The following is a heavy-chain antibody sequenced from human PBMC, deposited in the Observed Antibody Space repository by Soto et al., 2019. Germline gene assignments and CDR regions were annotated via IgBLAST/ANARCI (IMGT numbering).Heavy chain of an antibody. CDR2: TYYRSKWYN. CDR1: GDSVSSNSAA. Sequence: SQTLSLTCVISGDSVSSNSAAWNWIRQSPSRGLEWLGRTYYRSKWYNDYAVSVKSRITINPDTSKNQFSLQLNSVTPEDTAVYYCARDHYSSSWYRGVWFDPWGQGTLVTVSS. V-gene: IGHV6-1*01. D-gene: IGHD6-13*01. J-gene: IGHJ5*02. CDR3: ARDHYSSSWYRGVWFDP.